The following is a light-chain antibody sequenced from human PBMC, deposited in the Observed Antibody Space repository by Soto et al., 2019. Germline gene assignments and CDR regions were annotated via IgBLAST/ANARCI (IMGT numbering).Light chain of an antibody. Sequence: QSALTQPASVSGSPGQSITISCTGTSSDVGTYNFVSWYQQHPGKAPKLMIYEVSSRPSGVSNRFSGSKSGNTASLTISGLQAEDEADYYCGTWDSSLSAKVFGGGTKLTVL. CDR3: GTWDSSLSAKV. V-gene: IGLV2-14*01. CDR1: SSDVGTYNF. J-gene: IGLJ2*01. CDR2: EVS.